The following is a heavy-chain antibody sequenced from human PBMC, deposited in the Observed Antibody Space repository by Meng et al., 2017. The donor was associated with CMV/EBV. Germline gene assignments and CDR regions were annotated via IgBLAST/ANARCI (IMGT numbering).Heavy chain of an antibody. CDR2: IHYNGRA. D-gene: IGHD3-10*02. CDR3: AREVNVPVTSDGFDI. CDR1: GGSISNGNYF. J-gene: IGHJ3*02. V-gene: IGHV4-31*03. Sequence: QVQLQESGPGLVKPSQTLSLTCSVSGGSISNGNYFWSWVRQHPGKGLEWIGYIHYNGRAYYNPSLKSRVTISVDTSKNQFFLNLNSVTAADTAVYYYAREVNVPVTSDGFDIWGQGTMVTVSS.